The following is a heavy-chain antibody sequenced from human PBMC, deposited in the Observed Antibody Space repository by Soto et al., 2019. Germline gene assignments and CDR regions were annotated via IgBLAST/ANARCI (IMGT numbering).Heavy chain of an antibody. Sequence: SETLSLTCTVSGGSVSSGSYYWSWIRQPPGKGLEWIGYIYYSGGTNYNPSLKSRLTISVDTSKNEFSLNLSSVTAADTAVYYCARTGITYQPFDSWGQGTLVTVSS. CDR3: ARTGITYQPFDS. J-gene: IGHJ4*02. CDR1: GGSVSSGSYY. D-gene: IGHD1-20*01. CDR2: IYYSGGT. V-gene: IGHV4-61*01.